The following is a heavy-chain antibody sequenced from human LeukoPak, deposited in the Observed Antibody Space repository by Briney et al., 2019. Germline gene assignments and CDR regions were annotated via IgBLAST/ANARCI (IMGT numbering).Heavy chain of an antibody. D-gene: IGHD1-26*01. J-gene: IGHJ4*02. Sequence: GGSLRLSCAASGFTFSSYDMHWVRQPTGKGLEWVSRIGIAGDTNYAGSVKGRFTISRENAKKSFYLQMNSLRAGDTAVYYCARDGRGATHLTNPDGGGYWGQGTLVTVSS. CDR2: IGIAGDT. CDR1: GFTFSSYD. CDR3: ARDGRGATHLTNPDGGGY. V-gene: IGHV3-13*01.